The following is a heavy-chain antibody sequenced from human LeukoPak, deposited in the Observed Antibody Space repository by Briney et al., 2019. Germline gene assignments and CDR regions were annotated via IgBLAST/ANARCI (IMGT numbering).Heavy chain of an antibody. V-gene: IGHV3-74*03. D-gene: IGHD3-3*01. Sequence: GGSLRLSCAASGFTFINYWMHWVRQVPGKGLVWLSRINSDGSITQYADFVKGRFTISRDNARNTLYLQMNSLRVEDTAVYYCVRLLDVDYWGQGTLVTVSS. CDR1: GFTFINYW. CDR2: INSDGSIT. J-gene: IGHJ4*02. CDR3: VRLLDVDY.